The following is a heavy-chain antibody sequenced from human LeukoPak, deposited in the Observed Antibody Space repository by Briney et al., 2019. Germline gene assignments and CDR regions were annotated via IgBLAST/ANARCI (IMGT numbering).Heavy chain of an antibody. J-gene: IGHJ4*02. CDR2: ISGSGGST. CDR3: ARVPQTGYSSSWPFDY. D-gene: IGHD6-13*01. Sequence: PGGSLRLSCAASGFTFSSFAMSWVRQAPGKGLEWVSVISGSGGSTYYADSVKGRFIISRDKSKNTLYLQMNSLRAEDTAVYYCARVPQTGYSSSWPFDYWGQGTLVTVSS. CDR1: GFTFSSFA. V-gene: IGHV3-23*01.